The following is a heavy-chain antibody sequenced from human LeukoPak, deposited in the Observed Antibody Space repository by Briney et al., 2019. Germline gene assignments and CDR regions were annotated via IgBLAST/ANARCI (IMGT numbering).Heavy chain of an antibody. V-gene: IGHV3-49*04. Sequence: GGSLRLSCTASGFTFGDYAISWVRQAPGKGLEWVGFIRSKAYGGTTEYAASVKGRFTISRDDSKSIAYLQMNSLKTEDTAVYYCTRGFIGSGWYGDAFDIWGQGTMVTVSS. CDR3: TRGFIGSGWYGDAFDI. CDR1: GFTFGDYA. D-gene: IGHD6-19*01. J-gene: IGHJ3*02. CDR2: IRSKAYGGTT.